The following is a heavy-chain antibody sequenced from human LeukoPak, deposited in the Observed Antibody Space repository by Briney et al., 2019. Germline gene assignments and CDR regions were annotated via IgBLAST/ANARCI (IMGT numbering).Heavy chain of an antibody. D-gene: IGHD3-10*01. CDR3: ARDDSYGSGSYEDY. CDR2: INHSGST. CDR1: GGSFSGYY. Sequence: SETLSLTCAVYGGSFSGYYWSWIRQPPGKGLEWIGEINHSGSTNYNPSLKSRVTISVDTSKSQFSLKLSSVTAADTAVYYCARDDSYGSGSYEDYWGQGTLVTVSS. V-gene: IGHV4-34*01. J-gene: IGHJ4*02.